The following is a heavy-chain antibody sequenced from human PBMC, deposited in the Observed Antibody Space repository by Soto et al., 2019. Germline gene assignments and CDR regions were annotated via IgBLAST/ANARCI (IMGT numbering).Heavy chain of an antibody. CDR3: ARGWPAGGYEFDS. CDR2: IWYDGSDK. V-gene: IGHV3-33*01. Sequence: QVQLVESGGGVVQPGRSLTISCAASGFTFSSYGMHWVRQAPGKGLEWVAIIWYDGSDKYYSGSVKGRFTISRDNSKNTLYLQMNSLGGEDTAIYYCARGWPAGGYEFDSWGQGTLVTVSS. D-gene: IGHD5-12*01. CDR1: GFTFSSYG. J-gene: IGHJ4*02.